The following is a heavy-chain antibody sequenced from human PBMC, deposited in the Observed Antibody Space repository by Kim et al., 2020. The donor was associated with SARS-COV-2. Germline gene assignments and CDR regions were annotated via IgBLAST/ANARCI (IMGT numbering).Heavy chain of an antibody. D-gene: IGHD3-10*01. CDR2: INHSGST. CDR1: GGSFSGYY. J-gene: IGHJ5*02. Sequence: SETLSLTCAVYGGSFSGYYWSWIRQPPGKGLEWIGEINHSGSTNYNPSLKSRVTISVDTSKNQFSLKLSSVTAADTAVYYCARGLNRQATTMVRGVTGFDPWGQGTLVTVSS. CDR3: ARGLNRQATTMVRGVTGFDP. V-gene: IGHV4-34*01.